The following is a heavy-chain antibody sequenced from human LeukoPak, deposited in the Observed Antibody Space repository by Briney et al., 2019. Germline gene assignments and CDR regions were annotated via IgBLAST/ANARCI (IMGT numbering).Heavy chain of an antibody. CDR2: ISSSSSYI. V-gene: IGHV3-21*01. CDR3: AKFAGYHDNSGYVH. J-gene: IGHJ4*02. CDR1: GFTFSSYS. D-gene: IGHD3-22*01. Sequence: PGGSLRLSCAASGFTFSSYSMNWVRQAPGKGLEWVSSISSSSSYIYYADSVKGRFTMSRDNTKNSLYLQLSSLRAEDTAVYYCAKFAGYHDNSGYVHWGQGTLVTVSS.